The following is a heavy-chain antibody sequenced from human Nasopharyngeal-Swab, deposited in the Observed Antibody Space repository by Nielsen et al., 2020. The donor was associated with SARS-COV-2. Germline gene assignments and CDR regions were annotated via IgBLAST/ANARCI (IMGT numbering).Heavy chain of an antibody. Sequence: SETLSLTCAVYGGSLSGYYWSWIRQPPGKGLEWIGEINHSGSANYNPSLKSRVTISVDTSKKHFSLQLSSVTAADTAVYFCARGRGYYDFRSGYYLADSWGQGTLVTVSS. D-gene: IGHD3-3*01. V-gene: IGHV4-34*01. CDR3: ARGRGYYDFRSGYYLADS. J-gene: IGHJ4*02. CDR1: GGSLSGYY. CDR2: INHSGSA.